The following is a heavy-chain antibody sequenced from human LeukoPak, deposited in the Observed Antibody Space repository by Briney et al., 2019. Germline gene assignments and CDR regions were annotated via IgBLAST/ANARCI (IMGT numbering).Heavy chain of an antibody. V-gene: IGHV4-59*01. CDR2: IYYSGST. D-gene: IGHD1-26*01. Sequence: SETLSLTCTVSGGSLSSYYWSWIRQPPGKGLEWIGYIYYSGSTNYNPSLKSRVTISVDTSKNQFSLKLSSVTAADTAVYYCARAEWELEAFDIWGQGTMVTVSS. J-gene: IGHJ3*02. CDR1: GGSLSSYY. CDR3: ARAEWELEAFDI.